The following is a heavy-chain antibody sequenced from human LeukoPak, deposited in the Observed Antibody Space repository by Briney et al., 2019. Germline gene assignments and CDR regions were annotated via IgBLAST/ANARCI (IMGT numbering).Heavy chain of an antibody. D-gene: IGHD6-19*01. J-gene: IGHJ4*02. CDR2: ISWNSGSI. CDR1: GFTFSSYA. V-gene: IGHV3-9*03. CDR3: AKDIRPVIAVALFDY. Sequence: GGSLRLSCAASGFTFSSYAMSWVRQAPGKGLEWVSGISWNSGSIGCADSVKGRFTISRDNAKNSLYLQMNSLRAEDMALYYCAKDIRPVIAVALFDYWGQGTLVTVSS.